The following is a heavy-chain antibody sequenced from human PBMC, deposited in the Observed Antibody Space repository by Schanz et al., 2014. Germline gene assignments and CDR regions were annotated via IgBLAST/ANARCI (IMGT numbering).Heavy chain of an antibody. J-gene: IGHJ6*02. CDR1: GFTVSNSY. CDR3: ARAQGVIRLYYGVDV. V-gene: IGHV3-53*04. D-gene: IGHD3-10*01. Sequence: DVQLVNSGGGLVQPGGSLRLSCAASGFTVSNSYIHWVRQAPGKGLEWVSTIYSSGSTYYADSVRGRFTISRDNSMNTVYLQMNSLRSDDAAVYYCARAQGVIRLYYGVDVWGQGTTVTVSS. CDR2: IYSSGST.